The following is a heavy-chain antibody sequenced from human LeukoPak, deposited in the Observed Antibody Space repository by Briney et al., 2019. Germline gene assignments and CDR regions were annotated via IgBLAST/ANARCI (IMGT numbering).Heavy chain of an antibody. Sequence: ASVKVSRKASGYTFSSYGISWVRQAPGQGLEWMAWISTYNGNTEYTQKLQGRVTVTTDTSTSTAYMGLTSLRSDDTAVYYCARGTYCDSWGQGTLVTVSS. CDR3: ARGTYCDS. D-gene: IGHD3-16*01. CDR2: ISTYNGNT. CDR1: GYTFSSYG. V-gene: IGHV1-18*01. J-gene: IGHJ4*02.